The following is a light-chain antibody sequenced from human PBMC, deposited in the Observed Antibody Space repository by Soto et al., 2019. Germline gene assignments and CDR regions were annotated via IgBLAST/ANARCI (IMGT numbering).Light chain of an antibody. V-gene: IGKV3-15*01. CDR1: QSVNSN. Sequence: EIVMTQSPATLSVSPGERATLSCRASQSVNSNLAWFQQKPGQPPRLLIYGASTRATGIAARFSGSGSGTEFTLTISSLRSEDFVVYYCQQYDGWPPYTFGQGTNLEIK. CDR3: QQYDGWPPYT. J-gene: IGKJ2*01. CDR2: GAS.